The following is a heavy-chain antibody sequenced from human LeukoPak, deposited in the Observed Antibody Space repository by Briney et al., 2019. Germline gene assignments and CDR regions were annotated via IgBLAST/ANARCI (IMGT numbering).Heavy chain of an antibody. D-gene: IGHD4-17*01. CDR2: ISYDGSNK. CDR3: ASGDYLDY. J-gene: IGHJ4*02. V-gene: IGHV3-30-3*01. CDR1: GFTFSSYA. Sequence: GGSLRLSCAASGFTFSSYAMHWVRQAPGKGLEWVAVISYDGSNKYYADPVKGRFTISRDNSKNTLYLQMNSLRAEDTAVYYCASGDYLDYWGQGTLVTVSS.